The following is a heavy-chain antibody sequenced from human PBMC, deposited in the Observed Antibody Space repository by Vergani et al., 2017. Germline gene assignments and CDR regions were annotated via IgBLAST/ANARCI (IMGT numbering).Heavy chain of an antibody. V-gene: IGHV3-33*01. CDR2: IWYDGSNK. D-gene: IGHD4/OR15-4a*01. CDR1: GFTFSNYG. Sequence: QVQLVESGGGVVQPGRSLRLSCAGSGFTFSNYGIHWVRQAPGKGLEWVAVIWYDGSNKYYADSVKGRFSVSRDNSKNTVYLQMNSLRAEDTAVYYCAANFDFGGQGTLVTVSS. CDR3: AANFDF. J-gene: IGHJ4*02.